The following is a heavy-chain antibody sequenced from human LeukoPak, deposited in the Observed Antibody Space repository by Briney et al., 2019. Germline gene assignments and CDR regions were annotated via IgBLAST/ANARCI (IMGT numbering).Heavy chain of an antibody. Sequence: GGSLRLSCAASGFTFSSYGMHWVRQAPGKGLEGVAFIRHDGSNNYYADSVKGRFTISRENSKNTLYLQMNCLRAEGTAVYYCAKAGRGEDYYFYYMDAWGKGTTVTVSS. CDR3: AKAGRGEDYYFYYMDA. V-gene: IGHV3-30*02. CDR2: IRHDGSNN. CDR1: GFTFSSYG. J-gene: IGHJ6*03. D-gene: IGHD3-10*01.